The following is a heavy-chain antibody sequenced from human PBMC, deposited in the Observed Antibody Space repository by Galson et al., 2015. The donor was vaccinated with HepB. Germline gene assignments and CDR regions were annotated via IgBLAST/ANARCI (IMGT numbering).Heavy chain of an antibody. D-gene: IGHD6-13*01. V-gene: IGHV3-30-3*01. J-gene: IGHJ4*02. CDR1: GFTFSSYA. CDR2: ISFDGSNK. Sequence: SLRLSCAASGFTFSSYAMHWVRQAPGKGLEWVAVISFDGSNKYYADSVKGRFTISRDNSKNTLYLQMNSLRGEDTAVYYCARDFMQQLVAETIDYWGQGTLVTVSS. CDR3: ARDFMQQLVAETIDY.